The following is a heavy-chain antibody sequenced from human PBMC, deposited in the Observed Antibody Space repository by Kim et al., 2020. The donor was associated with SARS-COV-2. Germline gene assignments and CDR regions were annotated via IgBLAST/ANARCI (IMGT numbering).Heavy chain of an antibody. CDR2: IIPIFGTA. D-gene: IGHD1-7*01. CDR3: ARVYGWNYGEHQIDY. V-gene: IGHV1-69*13. CDR1: GGTFSSYA. J-gene: IGHJ4*02. Sequence: SVKVSCKASGGTFSSYAISWVRQAPGQGLEWMGGIIPIFGTANYAQKFQGRVTITADESTSTAYMELSSLRSEDTAVYYCARVYGWNYGEHQIDYWGKGTLVTVSS.